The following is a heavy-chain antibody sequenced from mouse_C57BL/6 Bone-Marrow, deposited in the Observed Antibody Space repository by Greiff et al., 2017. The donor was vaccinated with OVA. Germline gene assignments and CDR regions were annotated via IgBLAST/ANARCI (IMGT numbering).Heavy chain of an antibody. CDR1: GYTFTGYW. D-gene: IGHD2-3*01. J-gene: IGHJ4*01. Sequence: VKLLESGAELMKPGASVKLSCKATGYTFTGYWIEWVKQRPGHGLEWIGEILPGSGSTNYNEKFKGKATFTADTSSNTAYMQLSSLTTEDSAIFYCARGDGYYGYYYAMDYWGQGTSVTVSS. V-gene: IGHV1-9*01. CDR3: ARGDGYYGYYYAMDY. CDR2: ILPGSGST.